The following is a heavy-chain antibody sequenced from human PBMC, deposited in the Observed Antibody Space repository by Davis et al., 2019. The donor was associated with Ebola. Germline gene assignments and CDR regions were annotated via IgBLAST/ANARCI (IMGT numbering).Heavy chain of an antibody. J-gene: IGHJ6*02. CDR3: AKDRRPYQSPQMYYYYAMDV. Sequence: GESLKISCAASAFIFATYAMHWVRLAPGKGLEWVAVISFDGNHMYYADSVKGRFTISRDNAENTLHLEMNSLRPEDTAVYWCAKDRRPYQSPQMYYYYAMDVWGQGTTVTVSS. CDR2: ISFDGNHM. CDR1: AFIFATYA. D-gene: IGHD2-2*01. V-gene: IGHV3-30-3*01.